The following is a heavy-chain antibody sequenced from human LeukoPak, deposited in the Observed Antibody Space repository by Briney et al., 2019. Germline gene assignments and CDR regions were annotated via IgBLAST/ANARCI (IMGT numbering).Heavy chain of an antibody. Sequence: SETLSLTCAVYGGSFSGYYWSWIRQPPGKGLEWIGEINHSGSTNYNPSLKSRVTISVDTSKNQFSLKLISVTAADTAVYYCARALYYYDSSGYSYWGQGTLVTVSS. D-gene: IGHD3-22*01. V-gene: IGHV4-34*01. CDR3: ARALYYYDSSGYSY. CDR2: INHSGST. J-gene: IGHJ4*02. CDR1: GGSFSGYY.